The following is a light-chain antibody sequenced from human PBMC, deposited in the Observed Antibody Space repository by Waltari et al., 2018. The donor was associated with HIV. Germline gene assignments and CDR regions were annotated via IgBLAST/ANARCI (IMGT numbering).Light chain of an antibody. Sequence: QSVLAQPPSVSGALGQRISIPCNGTRSNIGAHYAVLCYRHLPGLAPKLLLFDNTNRSAGVPDRFSGSKSGTSVSLAITGLQSEDEAEYFCQSFDSDLRGVVFGGGTKLTVL. V-gene: IGLV1-40*01. CDR2: DNT. CDR1: RSNIGAHYA. J-gene: IGLJ2*01. CDR3: QSFDSDLRGVV.